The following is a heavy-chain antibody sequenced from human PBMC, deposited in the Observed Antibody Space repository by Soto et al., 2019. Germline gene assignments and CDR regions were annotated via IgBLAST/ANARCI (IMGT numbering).Heavy chain of an antibody. J-gene: IGHJ6*02. CDR3: ARGTNGSITIFGVVILSPLDV. D-gene: IGHD3-3*01. CDR2: IYSGGST. CDR1: GFTVSSNY. Sequence: HPGGSLRLSCAASGFTVSSNYMSWVRQAPGKGLEWVSVIYSGGSTYYADSVKGRFTISRDNSKNTLYLQMNSLRAEDTAVYYCARGTNGSITIFGVVILSPLDVWGQGTTVTVSS. V-gene: IGHV3-53*01.